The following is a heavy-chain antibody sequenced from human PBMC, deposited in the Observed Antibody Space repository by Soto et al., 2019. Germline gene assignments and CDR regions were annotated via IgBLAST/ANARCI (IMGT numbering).Heavy chain of an antibody. CDR2: IRYDGSDE. V-gene: IGHV3-33*08. Sequence: QVQLVESGGGVVQPGGSLRLSCAASASIFKGHGMHWVRQAPGKGLEWVAIIRYDGSDEHYGDSVGVRFTIPRDNSKNMLYLQMNSLRAEDTAVYYCARDGVGATTFFGFLDYWGQGTLVTVSS. CDR1: ASIFKGHG. CDR3: ARDGVGATTFFGFLDY. J-gene: IGHJ4*02. D-gene: IGHD1-26*01.